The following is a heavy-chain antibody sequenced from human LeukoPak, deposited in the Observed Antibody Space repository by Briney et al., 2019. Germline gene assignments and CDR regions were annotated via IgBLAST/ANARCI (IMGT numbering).Heavy chain of an antibody. CDR1: GFTFSSYW. D-gene: IGHD3-3*01. Sequence: PGGSLRLSCAASGFTFSSYWMHWVRQAPGKGLVWVSRINSDGSSTSYADSVKGRFTISRDNAKNTLYLQMNSLRAEDTTVYYCAREAPTDFWSGYYPEYYFDYWGQGTLVTVSS. V-gene: IGHV3-74*01. CDR3: AREAPTDFWSGYYPEYYFDY. CDR2: INSDGSST. J-gene: IGHJ4*02.